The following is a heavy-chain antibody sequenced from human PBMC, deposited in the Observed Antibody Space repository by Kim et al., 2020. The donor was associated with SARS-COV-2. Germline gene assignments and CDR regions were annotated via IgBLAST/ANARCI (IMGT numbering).Heavy chain of an antibody. CDR2: ISFDGRNK. Sequence: GGSLRLSCAASGFTFNNSSMNWVRQAPGKGLEWVAVISFDGRNKTYADSVQGRFTISRDNSKSTLHLQMTSLRAEDTALYYCARGNYYESVRLSYYCTGLDLWGQGTRVTVSS. CDR3: ARGNYYESVRLSYYCTGLDL. J-gene: IGHJ6*02. V-gene: IGHV3-30-3*01. D-gene: IGHD3-22*01. CDR1: GFTFNNSS.